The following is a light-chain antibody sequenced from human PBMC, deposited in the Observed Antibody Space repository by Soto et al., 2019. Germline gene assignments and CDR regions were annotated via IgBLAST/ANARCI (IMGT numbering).Light chain of an antibody. V-gene: IGLV1-44*01. CDR3: AAWDDTLDVFYV. CDR1: SSNIGANS. J-gene: IGLJ1*01. Sequence: QSVLTQPPSASGAPGQTVTISCSGSSSNIGANSVNWYQQVPGKAPKFLISSNNQRPSGVPDRFSCSKSGTSASLAISGLQSEDEADYYCAAWDDTLDVFYVFGSGTKLTVL. CDR2: SNN.